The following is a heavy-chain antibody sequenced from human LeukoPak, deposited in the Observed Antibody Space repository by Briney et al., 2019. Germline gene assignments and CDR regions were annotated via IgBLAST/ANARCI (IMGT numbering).Heavy chain of an antibody. CDR1: LGTFSSYS. CDR3: AREGGRLGYCSGGSCTNWFDP. J-gene: IGHJ5*02. D-gene: IGHD2-15*01. Sequence: SVKVSCMASLGTFSSYSISGVRQAPGQGLEWMGGIIPIFGTANYAQKFQGRVTITADESTSTAYMEVSSLRSEDTAVYYCAREGGRLGYCSGGSCTNWFDPWGQGTLVTVSS. CDR2: IIPIFGTA. V-gene: IGHV1-69*13.